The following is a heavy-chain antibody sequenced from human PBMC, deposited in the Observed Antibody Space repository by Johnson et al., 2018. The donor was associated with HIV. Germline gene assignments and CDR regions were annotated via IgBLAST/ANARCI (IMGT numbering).Heavy chain of an antibody. V-gene: IGHV3-20*04. CDR3: ARWVMVRGREGFDM. Sequence: EVQLVESGGGVVRPGGSLRLSCAASGFTFDDYGVSWVRQAPGKGLEWVSGINWNGGSTGSADSVKGRFTISRDNAKKSLYLQMNSLRAEDTAVYYCARWVMVRGREGFDMWGQGTMVTVSS. CDR2: INWNGGST. D-gene: IGHD3-10*01. J-gene: IGHJ3*02. CDR1: GFTFDDYG.